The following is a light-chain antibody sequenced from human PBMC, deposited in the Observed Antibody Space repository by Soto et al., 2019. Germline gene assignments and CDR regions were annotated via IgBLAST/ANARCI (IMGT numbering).Light chain of an antibody. CDR3: QQYNSYSRSLA. CDR2: KAS. Sequence: DIQMTQSPSTLSASVGDRVTITCRASQSIGSWLAWYQQKPGQAPKLLIFKASTLRYGVPSRFTGSGSGTEFTLTIGSLQPDDFATYYCQQYNSYSRSLAFGGGTKVEIK. CDR1: QSIGSW. V-gene: IGKV1-5*03. J-gene: IGKJ4*01.